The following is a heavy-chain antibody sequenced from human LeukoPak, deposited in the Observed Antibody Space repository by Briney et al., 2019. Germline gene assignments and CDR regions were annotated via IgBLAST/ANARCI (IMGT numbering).Heavy chain of an antibody. CDR1: GGSISSSSYY. Sequence: SETLSLTCTVSGGSISSSSYYWGWIRQPPGKGLEWIGSIYYSGSTYYNPSLKSRVTISVDTSKNQFSLKLSSVTAADTAVYYCARGDDGGYDSDLDYWGQGTLVTVSS. CDR3: ARGDDGGYDSDLDY. J-gene: IGHJ4*02. CDR2: IYYSGST. V-gene: IGHV4-39*07. D-gene: IGHD5-12*01.